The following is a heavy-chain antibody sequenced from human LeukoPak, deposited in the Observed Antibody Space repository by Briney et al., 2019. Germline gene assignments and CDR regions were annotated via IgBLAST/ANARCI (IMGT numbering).Heavy chain of an antibody. V-gene: IGHV3-49*03. D-gene: IGHD3-22*01. Sequence: GGSLRLSCTASGFTFGDYAMSWFRQAPGKGLEWVGFIRSKAYGGTTEYAASVEGRFTISRDDSKSIAYLQMNSLKTEDTAVYYCTRERYDRVVGDYWGQGTLVTVSS. J-gene: IGHJ4*02. CDR2: IRSKAYGGTT. CDR1: GFTFGDYA. CDR3: TRERYDRVVGDY.